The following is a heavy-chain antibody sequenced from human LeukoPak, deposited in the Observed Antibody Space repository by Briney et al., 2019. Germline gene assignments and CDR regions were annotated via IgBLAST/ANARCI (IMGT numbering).Heavy chain of an antibody. D-gene: IGHD3-9*01. Sequence: GGSLRLSCTASGFTFGDYAMSWVRQAPGKGLEWVGRIKSKTDGGTTDYAAPVKGRFTISRDDSKNTLYLQMNSLKTEDTAVYYCTTGKRYFDWLPNPLYYYYYMDVWGKGTTVTISS. CDR2: IKSKTDGGTT. J-gene: IGHJ6*03. V-gene: IGHV3-15*01. CDR3: TTGKRYFDWLPNPLYYYYYMDV. CDR1: GFTFGDYA.